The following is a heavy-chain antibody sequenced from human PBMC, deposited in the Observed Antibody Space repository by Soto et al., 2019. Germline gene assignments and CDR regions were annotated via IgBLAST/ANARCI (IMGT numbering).Heavy chain of an antibody. V-gene: IGHV3-33*05. CDR1: GFFLSDYG. J-gene: IGHJ4*02. D-gene: IGHD1-26*01. Sequence: QVQLVESGGGVVQSGGSLTLSCTVSGFFLSDYGMHWVRQAPGKGLEWVAATSYDGSSEYYSDSVKDRFTTSRDNSKNTVYLHMNRLRAEDKGLYYCARGGGLNQLLSGSDHWGQGTLVTVPS. CDR2: TSYDGSSE. CDR3: ARGGGLNQLLSGSDH.